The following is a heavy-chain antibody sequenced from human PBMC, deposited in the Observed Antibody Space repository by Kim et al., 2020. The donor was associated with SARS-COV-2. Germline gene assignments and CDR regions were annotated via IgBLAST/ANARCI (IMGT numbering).Heavy chain of an antibody. CDR3: ARYCSSTTCLSGP. J-gene: IGHJ5*02. D-gene: IGHD2-2*01. Sequence: YNPSLKRRVTIFVDTSKNQFSLRLSSVTAADTAVYYCARYCSSTTCLSGPWGQGTLVTVSS. V-gene: IGHV4-39*01.